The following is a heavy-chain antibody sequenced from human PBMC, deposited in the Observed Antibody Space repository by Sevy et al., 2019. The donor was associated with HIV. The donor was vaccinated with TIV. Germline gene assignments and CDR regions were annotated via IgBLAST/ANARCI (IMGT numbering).Heavy chain of an antibody. Sequence: GGSLRLSCAASGFSLETYWMNWVRQAPGKPLEWVANIKEDDTAKYYVDSVKGRFTIFRDNGRNLVYLVMNNLRVGDTARYYCVRAIQSEGSFWGQGTLVTVSS. D-gene: IGHD2-2*02. CDR3: VRAIQSEGSF. V-gene: IGHV3-7*04. CDR1: GFSLETYW. CDR2: IKEDDTAK. J-gene: IGHJ4*02.